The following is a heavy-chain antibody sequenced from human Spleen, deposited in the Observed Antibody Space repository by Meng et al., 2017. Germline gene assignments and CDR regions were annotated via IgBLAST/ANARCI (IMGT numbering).Heavy chain of an antibody. D-gene: IGHD3-16*01. J-gene: IGHJ5*02. CDR3: ASGRFGWFDP. V-gene: IGHV4-31*03. CDR2: IYYSGST. Sequence: QVRLQESGPGLVRPSQTLSLTCTVSGGSISSGGYYWSWIRQHPGKGLEWIGYIYYSGSTYYNPSLKSRDTISVDTSKNQFSLKLSSVTAADTAVYYCASGRFGWFDPWGQGTLVTVSS. CDR1: GGSISSGGYY.